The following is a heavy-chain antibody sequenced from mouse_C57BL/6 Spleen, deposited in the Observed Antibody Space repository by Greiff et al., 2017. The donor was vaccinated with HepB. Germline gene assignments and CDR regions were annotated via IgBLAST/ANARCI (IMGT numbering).Heavy chain of an antibody. CDR2: ISYDGSN. V-gene: IGHV3-6*01. J-gene: IGHJ1*03. CDR3: AREITTVVEGYFDV. Sequence: DVQLQESGPGLVKPSQSLSLTCSVTGYSITSGYYWNWIRQFPGNKLEWMGYISYDGSNNYNPSLKNRISITRDTSKNQFFLKLNSVTTEDTATYYCAREITTVVEGYFDVWGTGTTVTVSS. CDR1: GYSITSGYY. D-gene: IGHD1-1*01.